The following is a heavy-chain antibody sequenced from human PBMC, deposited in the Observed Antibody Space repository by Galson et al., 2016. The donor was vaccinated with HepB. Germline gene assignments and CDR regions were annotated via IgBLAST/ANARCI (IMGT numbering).Heavy chain of an antibody. D-gene: IGHD4-17*01. CDR3: ARDRYGDYLDY. J-gene: IGHJ4*02. CDR1: GFTFNSYG. Sequence: SLRLSCAASGFTFNSYGMHWVRQAPGKGLAWVAIIWYDRNNKYYADSVKGRFTISRDISKNTLYLQMNSLRAEDTAVYYCARDRYGDYLDYWGQGTLVTVSS. V-gene: IGHV3-33*01. CDR2: IWYDRNNK.